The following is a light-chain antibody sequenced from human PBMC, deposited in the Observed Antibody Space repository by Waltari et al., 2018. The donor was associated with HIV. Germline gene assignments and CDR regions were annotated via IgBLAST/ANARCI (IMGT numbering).Light chain of an antibody. V-gene: IGKV1-39*01. CDR1: QTISSY. CDR2: AAF. J-gene: IGKJ2*01. Sequence: IQMTQSPSSLSASVGDRVTITCRASQTISSYLNWYQQKLGKAPNLLIYAAFRLQSGVPSRFSGSESGTDFTLNISSLQPEDFATYYCQQSYSTPYTFGQGTKLEIK. CDR3: QQSYSTPYT.